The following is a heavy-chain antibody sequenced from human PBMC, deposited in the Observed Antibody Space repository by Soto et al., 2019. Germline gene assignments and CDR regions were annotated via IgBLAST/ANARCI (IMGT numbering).Heavy chain of an antibody. D-gene: IGHD6-13*01. CDR1: GFTFSSYV. CDR3: ARQISSSWYENWFDP. J-gene: IGHJ5*02. Sequence: QVQLVESGGGVVQPGRSLRLSCAASGFTFSSYVMYCVRQAPGKGLEWVAVISYDGSNKYYADSVKGRFTISRDNSKNTLYLQMNSLRAEDTAVYYCARQISSSWYENWFDPWGQGTLVTVSS. V-gene: IGHV3-30-3*01. CDR2: ISYDGSNK.